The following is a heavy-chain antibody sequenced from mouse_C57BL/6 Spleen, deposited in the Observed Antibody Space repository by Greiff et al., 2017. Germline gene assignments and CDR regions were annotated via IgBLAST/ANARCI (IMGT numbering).Heavy chain of an antibody. J-gene: IGHJ1*03. V-gene: IGHV1-7*01. CDR3: ARRYGSSDWYFDV. CDR1: GYTFTSYW. Sequence: QVQLQQSGAELAKPGASVKLSCKASGYTFTSYWMHWVKQRPGQGLEWIGYINPSSGYTQYNQKFKDKATLTADKSSSTAYMQLSSLTYEDSAVYYCARRYGSSDWYFDVWGTGTTVTVSS. CDR2: INPSSGYT. D-gene: IGHD1-1*01.